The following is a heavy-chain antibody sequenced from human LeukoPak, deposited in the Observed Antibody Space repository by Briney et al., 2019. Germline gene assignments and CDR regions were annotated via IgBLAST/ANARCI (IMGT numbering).Heavy chain of an antibody. CDR3: ARGGESFSF. J-gene: IGHJ4*02. Sequence: GGSLRLSCAASGFTFSSYGMHWVRQAPGKGLEWVAVISYDGSNKYYADSVKGRFTISRDNSKNTLYLQMNSLRAEDTAVYYCARGGESFSFWGQGTLVTVSS. CDR2: ISYDGSNK. D-gene: IGHD3-10*01. V-gene: IGHV3-30*03. CDR1: GFTFSSYG.